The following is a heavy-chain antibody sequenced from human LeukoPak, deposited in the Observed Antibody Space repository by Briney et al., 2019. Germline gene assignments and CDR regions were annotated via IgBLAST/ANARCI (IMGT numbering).Heavy chain of an antibody. CDR1: RGSIHNEN. J-gene: IGHJ4*02. D-gene: IGHD3-3*01. Sequence: SETLSLTRSVSRGSIHNENRCLVRQPPGEGLELIGHTLYGGSNKFNPSLKSRVTISVDRSKNQFSLTLISVTAADTAVYYCVSLLFGGAGRGNWGQGSLVTVSS. V-gene: IGHV4-59*12. CDR3: VSLLFGGAGRGN. CDR2: TLYGGSN.